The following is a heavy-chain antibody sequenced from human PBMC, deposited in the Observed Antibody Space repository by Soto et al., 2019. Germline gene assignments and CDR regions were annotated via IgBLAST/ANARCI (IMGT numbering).Heavy chain of an antibody. D-gene: IGHD6-13*01. CDR3: ARGIAATEYFQH. Sequence: ASVKVSCKASGGTFSSYTISWVRQAPGQGLEWMGRIIPILGIANYAQKFQGRVTITADKSTSTAYMELSSLRSEDTAVYYCARGIAATEYFQHWGQGTLVTVSS. J-gene: IGHJ1*01. CDR1: GGTFSSYT. V-gene: IGHV1-69*02. CDR2: IIPILGIA.